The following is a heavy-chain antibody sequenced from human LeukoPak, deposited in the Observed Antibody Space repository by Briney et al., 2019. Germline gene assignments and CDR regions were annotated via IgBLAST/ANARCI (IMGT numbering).Heavy chain of an antibody. D-gene: IGHD3-3*01. CDR1: GFTFSSYG. CDR2: IWYDGSNK. V-gene: IGHV3-33*01. CDR3: ARPILRFLEWFGFSMDV. J-gene: IGHJ6*03. Sequence: GGSLRLSCAASGFTFSSYGMHWVRQAPGKGLEWVAVIWYDGSNKYYADSVKGRFTISRDNSKNTLYLQMNSLRAEDTAVYYCARPILRFLEWFGFSMDVWGKGTTVTVSS.